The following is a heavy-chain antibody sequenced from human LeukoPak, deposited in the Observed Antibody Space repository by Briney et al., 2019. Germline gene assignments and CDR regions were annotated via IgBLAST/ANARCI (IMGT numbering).Heavy chain of an antibody. D-gene: IGHD5-24*01. CDR3: ARSTYTDNYAHWFDP. CDR1: GGSISSYY. V-gene: IGHV4-59*01. Sequence: KPSETLSLTCTVSGGSISSYYWSWIRQPPGKGLEWIGFIYYTGSTNYNPSLKSRVTISVDTSKNQFSLKLTSVTAADTAVYYCARSTYTDNYAHWFDPWGQGTLVTASS. J-gene: IGHJ5*02. CDR2: IYYTGST.